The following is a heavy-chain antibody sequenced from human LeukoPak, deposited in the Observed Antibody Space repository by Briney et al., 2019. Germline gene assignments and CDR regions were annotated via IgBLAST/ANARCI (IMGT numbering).Heavy chain of an antibody. CDR2: MYYSGIT. CDR3: ARHSSGSSPWVYLDY. V-gene: IGHV4-59*01. Sequence: PSETLSLTCTVSGGSISSYYWSWIRQPPGKGLEWIGYMYYSGITNYNPSLKSRVTISVDTSKNQFSLKLSTVTAADTAVYYCARHSSGSSPWVYLDYWGQGTLVAVS. CDR1: GGSISSYY. D-gene: IGHD3-10*01. J-gene: IGHJ4*02.